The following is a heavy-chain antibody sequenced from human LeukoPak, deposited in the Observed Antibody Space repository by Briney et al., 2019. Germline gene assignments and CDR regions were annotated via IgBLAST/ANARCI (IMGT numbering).Heavy chain of an antibody. Sequence: PGGSLRLSCAASGFTFSSYSMNWVCQAPGKGLEWVSSISSSSSYIYYADSVKGRFTISRDNAKNSLYLQMNSLRAEDTAMYYCARDLELELQFDYWGQGTLVTVSS. J-gene: IGHJ4*02. D-gene: IGHD1-7*01. CDR2: ISSSSSYI. CDR1: GFTFSSYS. V-gene: IGHV3-21*01. CDR3: ARDLELELQFDY.